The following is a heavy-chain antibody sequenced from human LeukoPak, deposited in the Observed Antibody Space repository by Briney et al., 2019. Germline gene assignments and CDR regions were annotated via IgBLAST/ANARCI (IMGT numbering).Heavy chain of an antibody. CDR3: AREVVVAATRYMDV. D-gene: IGHD2-15*01. CDR1: GFAFNTLW. CDR2: INPDESEK. J-gene: IGHJ6*03. Sequence: PGGSLRLSCAASGFAFNTLWMSWVRQLPGKGLEWVGNINPDESEKYYVDSVKGRFTMSRDNAKKSLYLEMNSLRAEDTAVYYCAREVVVAATRYMDVWGKGTTVTISS. V-gene: IGHV3-7*01.